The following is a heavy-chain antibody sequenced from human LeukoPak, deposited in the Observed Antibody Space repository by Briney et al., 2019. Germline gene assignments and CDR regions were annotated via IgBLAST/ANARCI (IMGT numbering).Heavy chain of an antibody. Sequence: GASVKASCKASGYTFTRYYMHWVRQAPGQGLEWMGWINPNSGGTNYAQKFQGRVTMTRDTSISTAYMELSRLRSDDTAVYYCARRRKTYYYDSSGYYFDYWGQGTLVTVSS. V-gene: IGHV1-2*02. D-gene: IGHD3-22*01. CDR2: INPNSGGT. J-gene: IGHJ4*02. CDR3: ARRRKTYYYDSSGYYFDY. CDR1: GYTFTRYY.